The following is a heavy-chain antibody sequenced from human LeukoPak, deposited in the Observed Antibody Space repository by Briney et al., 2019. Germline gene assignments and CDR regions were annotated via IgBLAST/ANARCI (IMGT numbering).Heavy chain of an antibody. Sequence: PSETLSLTCAVYGGSFSGYYWSWIRQPPGKGLEWLGEINHSGSTNYNPSLKSRVTISVDTSKNQFSLKLSSVTAADTAVYYCASYGGNFTRASFDYWGQRTLVTVSS. CDR1: GGSFSGYY. V-gene: IGHV4-34*01. CDR3: ASYGGNFTRASFDY. CDR2: INHSGST. D-gene: IGHD4-23*01. J-gene: IGHJ4*02.